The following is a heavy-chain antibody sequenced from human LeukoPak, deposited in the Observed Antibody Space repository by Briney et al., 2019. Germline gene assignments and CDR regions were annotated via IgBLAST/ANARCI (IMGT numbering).Heavy chain of an antibody. J-gene: IGHJ3*02. CDR3: ARVAAMSRRAAFDI. D-gene: IGHD5-18*01. Sequence: SETLSLTCAVYGGSFSGYYWSWIRQPPGKGLEWIGEINHSGSTNYNPSLKSRVTISVDTSKNQFSLKLSSVTAADTAVYYCARVAAMSRRAAFDIWGQGTMVTVSS. CDR1: GGSFSGYY. V-gene: IGHV4-34*01. CDR2: INHSGST.